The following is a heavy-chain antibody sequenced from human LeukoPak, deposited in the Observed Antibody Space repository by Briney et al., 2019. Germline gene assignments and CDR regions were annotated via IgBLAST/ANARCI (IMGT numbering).Heavy chain of an antibody. CDR3: ARDRYDFWSGYPEYYYYYMDV. Sequence: ASVKVSCKASGYTFTGYYMHWVRQAPGQGLEWMGWINPNSGGTNYAQKFQGGVTMTRDTSISTAYMELSRLRSDDTAVYYCARDRYDFWSGYPEYYYYYMDVWGKGTTVTVSS. CDR1: GYTFTGYY. V-gene: IGHV1-2*02. CDR2: INPNSGGT. D-gene: IGHD3-3*01. J-gene: IGHJ6*03.